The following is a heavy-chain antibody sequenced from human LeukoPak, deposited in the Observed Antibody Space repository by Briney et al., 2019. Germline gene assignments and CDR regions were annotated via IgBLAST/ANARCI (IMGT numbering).Heavy chain of an antibody. V-gene: IGHV4-4*07. J-gene: IGHJ5*02. D-gene: IGHD6-19*01. CDR1: GGSISSYY. Sequence: SETLSFTCTVSGGSISSYYWSWIRQPAGKGLEWIGRIYTSGSTNYNPSLKSRVTMSVDTSKNQFSLKLSSVTAADTAVYYCARDSKQWLVRGWFDPWGQGTLVTVSS. CDR2: IYTSGST. CDR3: ARDSKQWLVRGWFDP.